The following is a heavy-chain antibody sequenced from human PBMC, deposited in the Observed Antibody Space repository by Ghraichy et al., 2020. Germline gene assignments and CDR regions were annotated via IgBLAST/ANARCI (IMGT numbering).Heavy chain of an antibody. Sequence: GESLNISCKGSGYSFTSYWIGWVRQMPGKGLEWMGIIYPGDSDTRYSPSFQGQVTISADKSISTAYLQWSSLKASDTAMYYCARHLVAMYGYCSSTSCLNDAFDIWGQGTMVTVSS. CDR3: ARHLVAMYGYCSSTSCLNDAFDI. CDR2: IYPGDSDT. J-gene: IGHJ3*02. D-gene: IGHD2-2*01. CDR1: GYSFTSYW. V-gene: IGHV5-51*01.